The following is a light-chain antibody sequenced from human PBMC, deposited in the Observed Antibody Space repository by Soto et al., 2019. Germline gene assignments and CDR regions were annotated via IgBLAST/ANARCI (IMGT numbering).Light chain of an antibody. V-gene: IGKV1-5*03. Sequence: DIQMTQSLSTLSASVGDRVTITCRASQSISNWLAWYQQKPGKVPKLLIYKASSLESGVPSRFSGSGSGTEFTLTISSLQPDDFATYYCQQYNSYPYTFGQGTKLEIK. CDR3: QQYNSYPYT. CDR2: KAS. J-gene: IGKJ2*01. CDR1: QSISNW.